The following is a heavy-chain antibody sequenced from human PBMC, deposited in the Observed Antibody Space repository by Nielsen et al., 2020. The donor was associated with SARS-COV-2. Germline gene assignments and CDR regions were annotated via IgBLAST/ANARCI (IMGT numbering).Heavy chain of an antibody. CDR3: AKVVSVDSSGWYGGDDAFDI. Sequence: GGSLRLSCAASGFTFSSYGMHWVRQAPGKGLEWVAVISYDGSNKYYADSVKGRFTISRDNSKNTLYLQMNSLRAEDTAVYYCAKVVSVDSSGWYGGDDAFDIWGQGTMVTVSS. J-gene: IGHJ3*02. D-gene: IGHD6-19*01. CDR1: GFTFSSYG. CDR2: ISYDGSNK. V-gene: IGHV3-30*18.